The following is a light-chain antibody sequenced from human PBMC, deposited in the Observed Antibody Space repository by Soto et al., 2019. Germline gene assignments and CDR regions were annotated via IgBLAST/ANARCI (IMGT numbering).Light chain of an antibody. CDR3: QQFNTSPWP. CDR2: SAS. J-gene: IGKJ1*01. V-gene: IGKV1-27*01. Sequence: IQMCLSPASVSASVGDRVTISCRPSRGIGTALAWYQQKPGTVPKLLIHSASTLQSGVPSRFSGSGSGTEFTLTISSLQPDDFTTYYCQQFNTSPWPFGQGTKVDVK. CDR1: RGIGTA.